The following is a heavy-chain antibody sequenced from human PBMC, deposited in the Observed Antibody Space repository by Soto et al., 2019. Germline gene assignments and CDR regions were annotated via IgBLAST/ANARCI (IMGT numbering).Heavy chain of an antibody. CDR1: GFTFSSYG. V-gene: IGHV3-30*18. CDR3: AKERYDFWSGNFDY. D-gene: IGHD3-3*01. CDR2: ISYDGSNK. J-gene: IGHJ4*02. Sequence: PGGSLRLSCAASGFTFSSYGMHWVRQAPGKGLEWVAVISYDGSNKYYADSVKGRFTISRDNSKNTLYLQMNSLRAEDTAVYYWAKERYDFWSGNFDYWGQGTLVTVSS.